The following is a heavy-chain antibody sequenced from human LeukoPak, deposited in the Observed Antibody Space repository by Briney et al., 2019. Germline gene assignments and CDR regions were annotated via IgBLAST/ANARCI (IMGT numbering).Heavy chain of an antibody. D-gene: IGHD5-12*01. V-gene: IGHV4-59*11. CDR2: VDYSGST. CDR3: ARLVVATKNFDY. J-gene: IGHJ4*02. CDR1: DDSIRSHY. Sequence: TSETLSLTCTVSDDSIRSHYWSWIRQPPGKGLEWIGYVDYSGSTKHNPSLKSRVTISVDTSKNQFSLRLTSVTAADTAVYYCARLVVATKNFDYWGQGTLVTVSS.